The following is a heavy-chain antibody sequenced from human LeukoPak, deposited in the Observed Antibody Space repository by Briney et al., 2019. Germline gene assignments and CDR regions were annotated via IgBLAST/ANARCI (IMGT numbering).Heavy chain of an antibody. Sequence: GGSLRLSCAASGFTFSNYAMHWVRQAPGKGLEWVSLISSGGTYEYYADPVKGRFTISRDNSKNTLYLQLNSLRAEDTAVYYCARDSTYYYDSGSSGPHYFDNWGQGTLVTVSS. CDR2: ISSGGTYE. D-gene: IGHD3-10*01. J-gene: IGHJ4*02. V-gene: IGHV3-30*01. CDR1: GFTFSNYA. CDR3: ARDSTYYYDSGSSGPHYFDN.